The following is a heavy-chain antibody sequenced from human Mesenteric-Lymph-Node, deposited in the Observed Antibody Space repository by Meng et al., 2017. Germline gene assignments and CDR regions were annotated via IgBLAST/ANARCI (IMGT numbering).Heavy chain of an antibody. D-gene: IGHD2-15*01. CDR3: ARDKTNVVVVAAPYGMDV. Sequence: SETLSLTCTVSGGSISSSSYYWGWIRQPPGKGLEWIGSIYYSGSTYYNPSLKSRVTISVDTSKNQFSLKLSSVTAADTAVYYCARDKTNVVVVAAPYGMDVWGQGTTVTVSS. V-gene: IGHV4-39*07. CDR2: IYYSGST. J-gene: IGHJ6*02. CDR1: GGSISSSSYY.